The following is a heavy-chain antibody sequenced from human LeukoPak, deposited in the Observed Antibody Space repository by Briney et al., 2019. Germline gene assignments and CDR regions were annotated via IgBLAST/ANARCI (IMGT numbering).Heavy chain of an antibody. CDR1: GGSISSYY. Sequence: KTSETLSLTCTVSGGSISSYYWSWIRQPPGKGLEWIGYIYYSGSTNYNPSLKSRVTISVDTSKNQFSLKLSSVTAADTAVYYCARSPHYDFWSGYGGYYYMDVWGKGTTVTVSS. V-gene: IGHV4-59*01. D-gene: IGHD3-3*01. CDR3: ARSPHYDFWSGYGGYYYMDV. CDR2: IYYSGST. J-gene: IGHJ6*03.